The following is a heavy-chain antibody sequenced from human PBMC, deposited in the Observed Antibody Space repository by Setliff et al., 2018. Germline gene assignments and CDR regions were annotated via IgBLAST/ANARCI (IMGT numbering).Heavy chain of an antibody. D-gene: IGHD2-8*01. J-gene: IGHJ4*02. CDR3: ARGHCTTISCFLDH. CDR2: IRAGSDNI. CDR1: GFIFDDYA. Sequence: SLRLSCAASGFIFDDYAMHWVRQAPGKGLGWVSGIRAGSDNIAYADSVKGRFTISRDNAKNSLYLQLDSLRPDDTAFYYCARGHCTTISCFLDHWGQGIMVTVSS. V-gene: IGHV3-9*01.